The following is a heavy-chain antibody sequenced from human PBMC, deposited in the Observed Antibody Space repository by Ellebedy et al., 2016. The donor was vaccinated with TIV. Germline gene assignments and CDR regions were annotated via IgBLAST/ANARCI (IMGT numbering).Heavy chain of an antibody. Sequence: GESLKISXAASGFTFSSYAINWVRQAPGKGLEWVSAISGSGGSTYYADSVKGRFTISRDNSKNTLYLQMNSLRAEDTAVYYCAKSRGYNYYYDMDVWGQGTTVTVSS. CDR2: ISGSGGST. CDR3: AKSRGYNYYYDMDV. V-gene: IGHV3-23*01. CDR1: GFTFSSYA. J-gene: IGHJ6*02. D-gene: IGHD3-16*01.